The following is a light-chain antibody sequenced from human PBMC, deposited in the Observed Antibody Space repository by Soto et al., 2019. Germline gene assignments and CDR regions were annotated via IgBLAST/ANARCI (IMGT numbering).Light chain of an antibody. CDR3: QQYNNWPPLT. J-gene: IGKJ4*01. CDR2: GAS. CDR1: QSVSSN. Sequence: EIVMTQSPATLSVSPGERATLSCRASQSVSSNLAWYQQKPGQAPRLLIYGASTRATGIPARFSGSGSGTDFTTTISSLQSEDFAVYYCQQYNNWPPLTFGGGTKVEIK. V-gene: IGKV3-15*01.